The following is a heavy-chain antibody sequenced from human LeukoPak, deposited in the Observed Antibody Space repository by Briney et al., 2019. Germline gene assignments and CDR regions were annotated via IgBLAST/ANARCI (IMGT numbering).Heavy chain of an antibody. V-gene: IGHV5-51*01. CDR3: ARRQGCSSTSCPPDS. CDR1: GYRFNAYW. CDR2: IYPGDSDT. D-gene: IGHD2-2*01. J-gene: IGHJ4*02. Sequence: GESLKISCKGSGYRFNAYWIACESQMPGNRLERMGIIYPGDSDTRYSPSFQGQVTMSADKSINTAYLQWSSLKASDTAMYYCARRQGCSSTSCPPDSWGQGTLVTVSS.